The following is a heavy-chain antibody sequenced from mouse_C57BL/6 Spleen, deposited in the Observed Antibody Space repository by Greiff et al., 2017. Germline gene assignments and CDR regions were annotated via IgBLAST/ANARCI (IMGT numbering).Heavy chain of an antibody. CDR3: ARRYYGY. CDR1: GYTFTSYW. J-gene: IGHJ2*01. CDR2: IDPSDSYT. Sequence: QVQLKQPGAELVKPGASVKLSCKASGYTFTSYWMQWVKQRPGQGLEWIGEIDPSDSYTNYNQKFKGKATLTVDTSSSTAYMQLSSLTSEDSAVYYCARRYYGYWGQGTTLTVSS. D-gene: IGHD1-1*01. V-gene: IGHV1-50*01.